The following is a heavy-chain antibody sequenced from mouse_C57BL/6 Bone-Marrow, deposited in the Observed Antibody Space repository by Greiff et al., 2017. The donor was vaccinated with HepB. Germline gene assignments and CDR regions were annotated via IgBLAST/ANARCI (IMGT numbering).Heavy chain of an antibody. D-gene: IGHD3-3*01. CDR3: ARVPRGGTMDY. CDR1: GYAFSSYW. Sequence: VQLQQSGAELVKPGASVKISCKASGYAFSSYWMNWVKQRPGKGLEWIGQIYPGDGDTNYNGKFKGKATLTADKSSSTAYLQLSSLTSEDTAVYYCARVPRGGTMDYWGQGTSVTDSS. V-gene: IGHV1-80*01. CDR2: IYPGDGDT. J-gene: IGHJ4*01.